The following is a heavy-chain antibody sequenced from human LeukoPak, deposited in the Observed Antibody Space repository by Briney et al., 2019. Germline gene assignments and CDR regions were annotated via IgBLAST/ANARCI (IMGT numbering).Heavy chain of an antibody. CDR2: ISYDGSNK. CDR3: ARDLNWERFDY. Sequence: GRSLRLSCAASGFTFSGYAMHWVRQAPGKGLEWVAVISYDGSNKYYADSMKGRFTISRDNSKNTLYLQMNSLRAEDTAVYYCARDLNWERFDYWGQGTLVTVSS. D-gene: IGHD7-27*01. J-gene: IGHJ4*02. V-gene: IGHV3-30*01. CDR1: GFTFSGYA.